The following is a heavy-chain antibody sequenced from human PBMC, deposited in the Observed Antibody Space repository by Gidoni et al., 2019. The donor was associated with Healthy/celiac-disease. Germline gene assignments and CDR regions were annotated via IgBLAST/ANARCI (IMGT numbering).Heavy chain of an antibody. CDR1: GGSISSGGYS. J-gene: IGHJ3*02. CDR3: ARDVAPYYYDSSGYGAFDI. D-gene: IGHD3-22*01. V-gene: IGHV4-31*03. CDR2: IYYSGST. Sequence: QVQLQESGPGLVKPSQTLSLTCTVSGGSISSGGYSWSWIRQHPGKGLEWIGYIYYSGSTYYNPSLKSRVTISVDTSKNQFSLKLSSVTAADTAVYYCARDVAPYYYDSSGYGAFDIWGQGTMVTVSS.